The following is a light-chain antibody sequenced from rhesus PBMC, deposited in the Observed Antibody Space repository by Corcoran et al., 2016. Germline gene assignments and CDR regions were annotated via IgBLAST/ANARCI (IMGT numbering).Light chain of an antibody. CDR1: QGISSY. V-gene: IGKV1-32*03. Sequence: DIQMSQSPSSLSASVGDRVTITCRASQGISSYLNWYQQKPGKAPKLLIYYANSLASGAPSMFSASGSGTDYTLTISSLQPEDFATYYCQQCYSTPFTFGPGTKLDIK. CDR3: QQCYSTPFT. CDR2: YAN. J-gene: IGKJ3*01.